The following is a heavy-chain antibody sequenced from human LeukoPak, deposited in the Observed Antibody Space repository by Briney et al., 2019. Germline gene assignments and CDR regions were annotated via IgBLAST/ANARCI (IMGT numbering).Heavy chain of an antibody. D-gene: IGHD3-22*01. Sequence: SVKVSCKASGGTFGSYTISWVRQAPGQGLEWMGGIIPIFGTANYAQKFQGRVTMTEDTSTDTAYMELSSLRSEDTAVYYCATKPRYYYDSSGLDYWGQGTLVTVSS. CDR3: ATKPRYYYDSSGLDY. V-gene: IGHV1-69*06. J-gene: IGHJ4*02. CDR1: GGTFGSYT. CDR2: IIPIFGTA.